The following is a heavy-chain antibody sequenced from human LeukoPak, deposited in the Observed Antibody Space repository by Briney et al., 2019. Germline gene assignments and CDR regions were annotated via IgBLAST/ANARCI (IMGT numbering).Heavy chain of an antibody. D-gene: IGHD3-10*01. J-gene: IGHJ6*02. CDR2: IRYDGSNK. CDR3: AKEGFRIHYGMDV. Sequence: GGSLRLSCAAPGFTFSSYGMHWVRQAPGKGLEWVAFIRYDGSNKYYADSVKGRFTISRDNSKNTLYLQMNSLRAEDTAVYYCAKEGFRIHYGMDVWGQGTTVTVSS. V-gene: IGHV3-30*02. CDR1: GFTFSSYG.